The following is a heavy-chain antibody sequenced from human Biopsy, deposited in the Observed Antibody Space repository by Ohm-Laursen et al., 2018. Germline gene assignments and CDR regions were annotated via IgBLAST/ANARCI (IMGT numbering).Heavy chain of an antibody. CDR1: GFAFNLYE. D-gene: IGHD1-26*01. Sequence: SLRLSCAASGFAFNLYEMNWVRQAPGKGMEWISYIYGGGSPVSYADSVKGRFTISRGNAQNSLYLHMNSLRAEDTAVYYCARLNSGTYDASDLWGQGTLVSVSS. CDR2: IYGGGSPV. CDR3: ARLNSGTYDASDL. J-gene: IGHJ5*02. V-gene: IGHV3-48*03.